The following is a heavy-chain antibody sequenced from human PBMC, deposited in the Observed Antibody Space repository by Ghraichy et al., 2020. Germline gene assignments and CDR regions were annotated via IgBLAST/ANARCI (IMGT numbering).Heavy chain of an antibody. CDR1: GFTFRTYG. CDR2: IGYDGANK. J-gene: IGHJ5*02. Sequence: GESLNISCGASGFTFRTYGMHWVRQAPGKGPEWVAMIGYDGANKYYAESVKGRFTIARDNAKRMVFLQMNSLRVEDTAVYYCAGDGFGDCGGDCYGNNGLDPWGQGTLVTVSS. V-gene: IGHV3-33*01. D-gene: IGHD2-21*02. CDR3: AGDGFGDCGGDCYGNNGLDP.